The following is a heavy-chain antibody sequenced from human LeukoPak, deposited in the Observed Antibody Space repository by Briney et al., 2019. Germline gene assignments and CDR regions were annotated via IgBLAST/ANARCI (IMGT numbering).Heavy chain of an antibody. Sequence: GRSLRLSCAASGFTSSSYAMHWVRQAPGKGLEWVAVISYDGSNKYYADSVKGRFTISRDNSKNTLYLQMNSLRAEDTAVYYCASPPSPATYGPVDYWGQGTLVTVSS. V-gene: IGHV3-30-3*01. CDR1: GFTSSSYA. J-gene: IGHJ4*02. D-gene: IGHD3-16*01. CDR3: ASPPSPATYGPVDY. CDR2: ISYDGSNK.